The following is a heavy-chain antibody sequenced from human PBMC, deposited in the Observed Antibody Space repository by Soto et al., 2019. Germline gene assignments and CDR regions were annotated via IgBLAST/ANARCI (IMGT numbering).Heavy chain of an antibody. CDR1: GDSVSSVGFH. CDR2: IYNGGST. J-gene: IGHJ4*02. V-gene: IGHV4-30-4*01. Sequence: PSETLSLTCTVSGDSVSSVGFHWAWLRRPPGKGLEWIGYIYNGGSTYYRPSLESRMHMSLDPTRNHYSLKLTSVTAADTAVYFCGRAPVGFDTISCFDYWGQGKLVTVSS. D-gene: IGHD2-15*01. CDR3: GRAPVGFDTISCFDY.